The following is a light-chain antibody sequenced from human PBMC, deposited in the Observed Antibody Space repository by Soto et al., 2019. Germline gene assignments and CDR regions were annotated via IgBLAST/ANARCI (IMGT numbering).Light chain of an antibody. J-gene: IGLJ3*02. CDR2: LNSDGSH. CDR1: SGYSTYG. Sequence: QLVLTQSPSASASLGASVKLTCTLSSGYSTYGIAWHQQQPEKGPRFLMKLNSDGSHNKGDGIPDRFSCSSSGAERYLTISSLQLEDEADYYCQTWGTGIWVFGGGTKLTVL. CDR3: QTWGTGIWV. V-gene: IGLV4-69*01.